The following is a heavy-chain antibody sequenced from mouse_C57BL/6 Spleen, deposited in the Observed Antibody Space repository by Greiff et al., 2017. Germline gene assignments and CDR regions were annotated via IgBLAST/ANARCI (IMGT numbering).Heavy chain of an antibody. J-gene: IGHJ3*01. V-gene: IGHV5-9-1*02. Sequence: EVKLMESGEGLVKPGGSLKLSCAASGFTFSSYAMSWVRQTPEKRLEWVAYISSGGDYIYSAATVKGRFTISTDNATNTLYLQLSRLKSEDTAMYYCTRDRGTTVVYLSWCAYWGQGTLVTVSA. CDR2: ISSGGDYI. D-gene: IGHD1-1*01. CDR3: TRDRGTTVVYLSWCAY. CDR1: GFTFSSYA.